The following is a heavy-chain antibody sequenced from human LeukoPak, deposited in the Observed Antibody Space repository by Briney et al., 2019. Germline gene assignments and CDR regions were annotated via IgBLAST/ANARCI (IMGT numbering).Heavy chain of an antibody. Sequence: GGSLRLSCAASGFTFSSYAMSWVRQAPGKGLEWVSYISSSSNFIYYADSVKGRFTISRDNPTYSVYLQMNSLSAEDTAVYYCVRDGVVGATARTYHFDYWGQGALVTVSS. J-gene: IGHJ4*02. CDR3: VRDGVVGATARTYHFDY. V-gene: IGHV3-21*01. CDR1: GFTFSSYA. D-gene: IGHD1-26*01. CDR2: ISSSSNFI.